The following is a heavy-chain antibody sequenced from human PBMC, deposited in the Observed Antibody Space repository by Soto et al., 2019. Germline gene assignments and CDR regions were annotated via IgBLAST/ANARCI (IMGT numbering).Heavy chain of an antibody. J-gene: IGHJ4*02. CDR2: IYYTGST. CDR3: ARQIGRGSWSLDH. Sequence: QLPLQESGPGLVKPAETLSLTCTVSGGSISSSDYWWGWIRQPPGKGLEWIGSIYYTGSTYYNPSLKSRVIISVDTSKNQFSLRLSSVTAADTAVYYCARQIGRGSWSLDHWGQGTLVTVSS. V-gene: IGHV4-39*01. CDR1: GGSISSSDYW. D-gene: IGHD6-13*01.